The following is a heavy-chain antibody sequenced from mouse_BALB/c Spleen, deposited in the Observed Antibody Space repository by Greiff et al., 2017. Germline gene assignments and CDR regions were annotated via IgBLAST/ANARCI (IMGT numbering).Heavy chain of an antibody. Sequence: DVKLVESGPGLVKPSQSLSLTCTVTGYSITSDYAWNWIRQFPGNKLEWMGYISYSGSTSYNPSLKSRISITRDTSKNQFFLQLNSVTTEDTATYYCARSAPYGNYDRHWYFDVWGAGTTVTVSS. CDR1: GYSITSDYA. CDR2: ISYSGST. V-gene: IGHV3-2*02. D-gene: IGHD2-1*01. J-gene: IGHJ1*01. CDR3: ARSAPYGNYDRHWYFDV.